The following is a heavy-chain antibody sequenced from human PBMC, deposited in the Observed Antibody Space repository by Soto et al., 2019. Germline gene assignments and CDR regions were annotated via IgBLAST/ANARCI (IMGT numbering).Heavy chain of an antibody. CDR1: GYTFTSYS. D-gene: IGHD3-10*01. J-gene: IGHJ3*02. V-gene: IGHV1-3*01. CDR2: INAGNGNT. Sequence: ASVKVSCKASGYTFTSYSMHWVRQAPGQRLEWMGWINAGNGNTKYSQKFQGRVTITRDTSASTAYMELSSLRSEDTAVYYCARTYGSGKFSAFXIWGQGTMVXVSS. CDR3: ARTYGSGKFSAFXI.